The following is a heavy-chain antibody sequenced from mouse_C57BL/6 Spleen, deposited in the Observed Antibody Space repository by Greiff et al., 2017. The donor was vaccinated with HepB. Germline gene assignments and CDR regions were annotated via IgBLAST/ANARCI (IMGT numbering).Heavy chain of an antibody. CDR3: TTGKGDYFDY. CDR2: IRNKANNHAT. D-gene: IGHD4-1*01. J-gene: IGHJ2*01. Sequence: DVMLVESGGGLVQPGGSMKLSCAASGFTFSDAWMAWVRQSPEKGLEWVAEIRNKANNHATYYAESVKGRFTISRDDSKSSVYLQMNSLRAEDTGIYYCTTGKGDYFDYWGQGTTLTVSS. V-gene: IGHV6-6*01. CDR1: GFTFSDAW.